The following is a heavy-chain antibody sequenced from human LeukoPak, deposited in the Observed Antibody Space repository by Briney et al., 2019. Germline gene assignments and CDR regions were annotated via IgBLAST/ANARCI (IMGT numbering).Heavy chain of an antibody. CDR3: AREGGSYSYAFDI. D-gene: IGHD1-26*01. CDR1: AFTFSSYG. Sequence: PGGALRLYCAVSAFTFSSYGMNWVRQATGKGLGWGSYIGKSGSIIYYADSVKGRFTISRDNAKSSLYLQMNSLRAEDTAVYYCAREGGSYSYAFDIWGQGTMVTVSS. J-gene: IGHJ3*02. CDR2: IGKSGSII. V-gene: IGHV3-48*04.